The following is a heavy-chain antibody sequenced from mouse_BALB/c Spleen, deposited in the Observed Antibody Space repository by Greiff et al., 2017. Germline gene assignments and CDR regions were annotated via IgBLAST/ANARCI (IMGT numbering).Heavy chain of an antibody. CDR3: ARLGDLYYAMDY. D-gene: IGHD3-3*01. V-gene: IGHV5-17*02. CDR1: GFTFSSFG. Sequence: EVQGVESGGGLVQPGGSRKLSCAASGFTFSSFGMHWVRQAPEKGLEWVAYISSGSSTIYYADTVKGRFTISRDNPKNTLFLQMTSLRSEDTAMYYCARLGDLYYAMDYWGQGTSVTVSS. J-gene: IGHJ4*01. CDR2: ISSGSSTI.